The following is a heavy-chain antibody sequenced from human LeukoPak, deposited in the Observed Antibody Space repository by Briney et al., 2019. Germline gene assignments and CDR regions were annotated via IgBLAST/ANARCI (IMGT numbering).Heavy chain of an antibody. D-gene: IGHD2-15*01. J-gene: IGHJ6*02. CDR1: GFTFTNYG. CDR2: IWYDGSNK. CDR3: ARDHNSYCSGYGCSYGMSV. V-gene: IGHV3-33*01. Sequence: GRSLRLSCAASGFTFTNYGVHWVRQAPGKGLEWVAVIWYDGSNKYYVDSVKGRFTISRDNSKNTVYLQMNSLRGEDAAMYYCARDHNSYCSGYGCSYGMSVWGQGTTVIVSS.